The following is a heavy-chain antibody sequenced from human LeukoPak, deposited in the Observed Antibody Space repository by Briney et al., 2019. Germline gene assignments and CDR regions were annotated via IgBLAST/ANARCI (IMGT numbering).Heavy chain of an antibody. CDR1: GYTFTGYY. D-gene: IGHD5-12*01. CDR2: INPNSGGT. J-gene: IGHJ6*03. Sequence: ASVKVSCKASGYTFTGYYMHWVRQAPGQGLEWMGRINPNSGGTNYAQKFQGRVTMTRDTSISTAYMELSSLRSEDTAVYDCARANSGYDHPPSYYYYMDVWGKGTTVTVSS. CDR3: ARANSGYDHPPSYYYYMDV. V-gene: IGHV1-2*06.